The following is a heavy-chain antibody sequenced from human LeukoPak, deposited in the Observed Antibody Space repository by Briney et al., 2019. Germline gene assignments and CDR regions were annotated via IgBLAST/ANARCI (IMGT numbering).Heavy chain of an antibody. V-gene: IGHV1-69*13. CDR1: GGTFSSYA. CDR2: IIPIFGTA. J-gene: IGHJ6*02. D-gene: IGHD3-3*01. Sequence: SVKVSCKASGGTFSSYAISWVRQAPGQGLEWMGGIIPIFGTANYAQKFQGRVTITADESTSTAYMELSSLRSEDTAVYYCARDRIVGRPLNYDFWSGSYYYGMDVWGQGTTVTVSS. CDR3: ARDRIVGRPLNYDFWSGSYYYGMDV.